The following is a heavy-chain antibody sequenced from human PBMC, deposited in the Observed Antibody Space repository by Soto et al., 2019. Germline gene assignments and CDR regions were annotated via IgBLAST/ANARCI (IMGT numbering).Heavy chain of an antibody. Sequence: AAVKVSCKASGYTFTSYGISWVRQAPGQGLEWMVWISAYNGNTNYAQKLQGRVTMTTDTSTSTAYMELRSLRSDDTAVYYCARDFAYTGYSYGYDYYYGMDVWGQGTTVTVSS. CDR2: ISAYNGNT. CDR1: GYTFTSYG. CDR3: ARDFAYTGYSYGYDYYYGMDV. J-gene: IGHJ6*02. V-gene: IGHV1-18*04. D-gene: IGHD5-18*01.